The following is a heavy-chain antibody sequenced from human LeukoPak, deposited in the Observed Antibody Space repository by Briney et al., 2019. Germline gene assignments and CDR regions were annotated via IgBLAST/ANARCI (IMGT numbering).Heavy chain of an antibody. CDR3: AAPVDYGSGSYYNGLGY. Sequence: GGSLRLSCAASGFTFSSYAMSWVRQAPGKGLEWVSAISGSGGSTYYADSVKGRFTISRDNSKNTLYLQMNSLRAEDTAVYYCAAPVDYGSGSYYNGLGYWGQGTPVTVSS. V-gene: IGHV3-23*01. J-gene: IGHJ4*02. D-gene: IGHD3-10*01. CDR2: ISGSGGST. CDR1: GFTFSSYA.